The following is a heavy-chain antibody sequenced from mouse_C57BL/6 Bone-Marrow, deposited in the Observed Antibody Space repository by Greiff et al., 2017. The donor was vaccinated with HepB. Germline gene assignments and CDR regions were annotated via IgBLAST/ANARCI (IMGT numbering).Heavy chain of an antibody. CDR3: ARSNPTTDWYFDV. D-gene: IGHD2-12*01. V-gene: IGHV1-64*01. J-gene: IGHJ1*01. Sequence: QVQLQQPGAELVKPGASVKLSCKASGYTFTSYWMHWVKQRPGQGLEWIGMIHPNSGSTNYNEKFKSKATLTVDKSSSTAYMQLSSLTSEDSAVYYCARSNPTTDWYFDVWGSGTTVTVSS. CDR2: IHPNSGST. CDR1: GYTFTSYW.